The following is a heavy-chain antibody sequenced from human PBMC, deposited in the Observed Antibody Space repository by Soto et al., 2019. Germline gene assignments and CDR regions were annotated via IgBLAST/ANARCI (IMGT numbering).Heavy chain of an antibody. V-gene: IGHV3-23*01. J-gene: IGHJ4*02. CDR3: AKNDARAWAGHGYYFDY. D-gene: IGHD1-1*01. CDR1: GFTFSNYA. CDR2: ISGSSIT. Sequence: EVQLLESGGGLVQPGGSLRLSCAASGFTFSNYAMSWVRQAPGKGLEWVSTISGSSITYSTDSVWGRFTISRDNSKNTLYLQMNSLRAEDMAVYYCAKNDARAWAGHGYYFDYWGQGTPVTVSS.